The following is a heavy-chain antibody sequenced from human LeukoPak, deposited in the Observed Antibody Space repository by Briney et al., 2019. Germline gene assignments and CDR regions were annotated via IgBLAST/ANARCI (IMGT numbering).Heavy chain of an antibody. CDR2: INPNSGGT. CDR1: GYTFTGYY. CDR3: ARAPSGYDVLDY. V-gene: IGHV1-2*02. J-gene: IGHJ4*02. D-gene: IGHD5-12*01. Sequence: ASVKVSCKASGYTFTGYYMHWVRQAPGQGLEWMGWINPNSGGTNYAQKFQGRVTMTRDTSISTAYMGLGRLGSDGTAVYYCARAPSGYDVLDYWGQGTLVTVSS.